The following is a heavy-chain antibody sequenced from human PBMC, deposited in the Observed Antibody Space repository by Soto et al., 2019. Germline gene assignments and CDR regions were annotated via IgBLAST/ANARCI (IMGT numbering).Heavy chain of an antibody. CDR1: GYTFTSYA. V-gene: IGHV1-3*01. D-gene: IGHD6-19*01. CDR3: ARESSGWAAEYFQH. Sequence: ASVKVSCKASGYTFTSYAMHWVRQAPGQRLEWMGWINAGNGNTKYSQKFQGRVTITRDTSASTAYMELSSLRSEDTAVYYCARESSGWAAEYFQHWGQGTLVTVSS. CDR2: INAGNGNT. J-gene: IGHJ1*01.